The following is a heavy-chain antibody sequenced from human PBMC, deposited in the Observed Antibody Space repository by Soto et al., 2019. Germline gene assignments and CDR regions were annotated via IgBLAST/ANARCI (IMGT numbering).Heavy chain of an antibody. CDR2: IWYDGSNK. CDR3: ARDKTIFGVVIFYGMDV. J-gene: IGHJ6*02. CDR1: GFTFSSYG. D-gene: IGHD3-3*01. V-gene: IGHV3-33*01. Sequence: GSLRLSCAASGFTFSSYGMHWVRQAPGKGLEWVAVIWYDGSNKYYADYVKGRFTIFRDNSKNTLYLQMNSLRAEDTSVYYCARDKTIFGVVIFYGMDVWGQGTTVTVSS.